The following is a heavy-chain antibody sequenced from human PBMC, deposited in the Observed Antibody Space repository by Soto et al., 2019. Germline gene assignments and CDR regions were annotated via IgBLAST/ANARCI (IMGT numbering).Heavy chain of an antibody. CDR3: ASVRVRFLEWLGSEG. V-gene: IGHV1-69*12. D-gene: IGHD3-3*01. CDR1: GGTFSSYA. Sequence: QVQLVQSGAEVKKPGSSVKVSCKASGGTFSSYAISWVRQAPGQGLEWMGGIIPIFGTANYAQKFQGRVTXXADESTSTAYMELSSLRSEDTAVSYCASVRVRFLEWLGSEGWGQGTLVTVSS. CDR2: IIPIFGTA. J-gene: IGHJ4*02.